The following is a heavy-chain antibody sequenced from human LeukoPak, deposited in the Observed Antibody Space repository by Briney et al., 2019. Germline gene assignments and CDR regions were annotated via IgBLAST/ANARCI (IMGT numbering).Heavy chain of an antibody. J-gene: IGHJ6*03. Sequence: GGSLRLSCAASGFTFYSHGMIWVRQAPGKGLEWVSYISPDSATIYYADSVKGRFAISRDHAKNSLYLQMISLRAEDTALYSCARVRGPNVYTYYLDVWGKGTTVTVSS. CDR3: ARVRGPNVYTYYLDV. CDR2: ISPDSATI. D-gene: IGHD1-14*01. V-gene: IGHV3-48*04. CDR1: GFTFYSHG.